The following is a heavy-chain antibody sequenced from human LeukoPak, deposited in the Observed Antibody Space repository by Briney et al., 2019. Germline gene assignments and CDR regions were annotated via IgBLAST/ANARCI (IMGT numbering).Heavy chain of an antibody. D-gene: IGHD3-16*01. J-gene: IGHJ6*02. V-gene: IGHV3-30*04. Sequence: HPGGSLRLSCVGSGFTFSTYAFHWVRQAPGKGLEWVAVMSYDGDTKYYADSVKGRFTISRDNSKNTLYMQVSSLRAEDTAVYYCASDLDEEFGRDGYYYAMDVWGQGTTVTVSS. CDR1: GFTFSTYA. CDR3: ASDLDEEFGRDGYYYAMDV. CDR2: MSYDGDTK.